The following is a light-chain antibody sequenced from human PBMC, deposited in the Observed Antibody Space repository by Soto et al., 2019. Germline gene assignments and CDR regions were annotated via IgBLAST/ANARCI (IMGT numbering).Light chain of an antibody. CDR3: CSFVGVTIDV. CDR2: NVT. CDR1: GNAVSYQL. J-gene: IGLJ1*01. V-gene: IGLV2-23*02. Sequence: QSALTQPASVSGSPGQSITISCSGNAVSYQLVSWYQQQPGKAPKLILYNVTRRPSGVSNRFSGFKSGTTASLKITGLQAEDEADYYCCSFVGVTIDVFGNGTKLTVL.